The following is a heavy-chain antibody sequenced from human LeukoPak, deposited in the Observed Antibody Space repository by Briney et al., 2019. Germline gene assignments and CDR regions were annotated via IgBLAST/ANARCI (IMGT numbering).Heavy chain of an antibody. D-gene: IGHD3-3*01. J-gene: IGHJ4*02. CDR1: GYTFTGYY. CDR2: INPNSGGT. Sequence: ASVTVSCKASGYTFTGYYMHWVRQAPGQGLEWMGWINPNSGGTNLAQQFQGRVPMTRDPSISTAYMELSRLRSDDTAVYYCARLVPRSYYDFWSVYLDPAYFFDYGGRGTLVSVS. V-gene: IGHV1-2*02. CDR3: ARLVPRSYYDFWSVYLDPAYFFDY.